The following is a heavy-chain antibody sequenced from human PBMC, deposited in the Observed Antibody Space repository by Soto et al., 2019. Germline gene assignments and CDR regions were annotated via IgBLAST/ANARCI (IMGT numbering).Heavy chain of an antibody. CDR1: GFTFSSYG. Sequence: QVQLVESGGGVVQPGRSLRLSCAASGFTFSSYGMHWVRQAPGMGLEWVAVIWYDGSNKYYADSVKGRFTISRDNSKNTLYLQMISLRGEDTAVYYCASGSWWDYGDPYYFDYWGQGTPVTVSS. CDR3: ASGSWWDYGDPYYFDY. D-gene: IGHD4-17*01. CDR2: IWYDGSNK. J-gene: IGHJ4*02. V-gene: IGHV3-33*01.